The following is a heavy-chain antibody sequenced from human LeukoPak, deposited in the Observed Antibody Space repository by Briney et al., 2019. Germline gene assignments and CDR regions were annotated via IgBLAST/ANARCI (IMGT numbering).Heavy chain of an antibody. CDR3: ARAVVVVAATPLSGFDP. V-gene: IGHV3-30*04. D-gene: IGHD2-15*01. CDR2: ISYDGSNK. CDR1: GFTFSSYA. Sequence: GGSLRLSCAASGFTFSSYAMHWVRQAPGKGLEWVAVISYDGSNKYYADSVKGRFTISRDNPKNTLYLQMNSLRAEDTAVYYCARAVVVVAATPLSGFDPWGQGTLVTVSS. J-gene: IGHJ5*02.